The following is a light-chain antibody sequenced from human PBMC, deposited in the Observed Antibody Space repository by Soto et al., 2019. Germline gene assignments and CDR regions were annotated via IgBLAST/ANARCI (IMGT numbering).Light chain of an antibody. CDR1: SSDVGSFYL. Sequence: QSVLTQPASVSGSPGQSITVSCTGTSSDVGSFYLVSWYQQHPGKAPKLMIYEVSKRPSGVSNRCSGSKSGNTASLTISGLQAEDEADYYCCSYAGSSTFEGLYVFGTGTKSPS. V-gene: IGLV2-23*02. CDR2: EVS. CDR3: CSYAGSSTFEGLYV. J-gene: IGLJ1*01.